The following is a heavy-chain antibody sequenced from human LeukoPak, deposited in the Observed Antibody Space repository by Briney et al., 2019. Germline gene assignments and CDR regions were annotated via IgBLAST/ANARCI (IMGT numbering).Heavy chain of an antibody. V-gene: IGHV1-18*01. CDR2: ISAYNGNT. CDR1: GYTFTSYG. CDR3: ARLLGDSSSGPMDV. D-gene: IGHD6-6*01. Sequence: EASVKVSCKASGYTFTSYGISWARQAPGQGLEWMGWISAYNGNTNYAQKLQGRVTMTTDTSTSTAYMELRSLRSDDTAVYYCARLLGDSSSGPMDVWGQGTTVTVSS. J-gene: IGHJ6*02.